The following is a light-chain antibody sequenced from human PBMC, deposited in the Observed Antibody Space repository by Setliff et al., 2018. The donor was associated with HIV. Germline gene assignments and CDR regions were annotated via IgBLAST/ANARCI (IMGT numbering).Light chain of an antibody. CDR3: MQGALWPPGLT. J-gene: IGKJ4*01. Sequence: DVVLTQSPLSLPVAVGQSASISCRSSRSLVHSDGNTYLNWFQQRPGQSPRRLIYKVSNRDSGVPDRFSGSGSDTDFTLKISRVEAEDVGVYYCMQGALWPPGLTFGGGTKVDIK. CDR1: RSLVHSDGNTY. V-gene: IGKV2-30*02. CDR2: KVS.